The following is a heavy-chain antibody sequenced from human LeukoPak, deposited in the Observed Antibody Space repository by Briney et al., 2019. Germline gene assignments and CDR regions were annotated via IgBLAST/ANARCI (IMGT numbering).Heavy chain of an antibody. CDR1: GLTFSSHW. J-gene: IGHJ4*02. Sequence: GGSLRLSCAASGLTFSSHWMHWVRQAPGKGLVWVSRITNDGSSTTYADSVKGRFTISRDSAKNMLYLQVNSLRAEDTAVYYCATRQGGNPAYWGQGTLVTVSS. CDR3: ATRQGGNPAY. CDR2: ITNDGSST. V-gene: IGHV3-74*01. D-gene: IGHD1-14*01.